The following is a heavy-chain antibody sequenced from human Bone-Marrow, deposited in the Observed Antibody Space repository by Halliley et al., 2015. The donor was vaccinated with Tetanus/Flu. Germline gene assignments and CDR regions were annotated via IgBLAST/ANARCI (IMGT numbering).Heavy chain of an antibody. CDR3: ARSWRGIAAV. J-gene: IGHJ4*02. D-gene: IGHD6-25*01. CDR2: INVGNGNT. Sequence: LEWRGWINVGNGNTEYSQKFQGRLIITRDTSASTAYMELSSLRSEDTALYYCARSWRGIAAVWGQGTLVTVSS. V-gene: IGHV1-3*01.